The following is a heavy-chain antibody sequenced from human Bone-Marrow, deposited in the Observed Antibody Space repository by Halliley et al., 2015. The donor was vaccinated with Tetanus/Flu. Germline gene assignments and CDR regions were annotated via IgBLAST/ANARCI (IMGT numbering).Heavy chain of an antibody. CDR1: GFTLSDYY. Sequence: SLRLSCAASGFTLSDYYISWFRQAPGKGLEWVSYISSGGGNVFYADSVKGRFTVSRDITEDFLYLQMTSLRVEDTAVYYCARDTGGFCNENGWVPDQYYAGMDVWGQGTTVTVSS. CDR2: ISSGGGNV. J-gene: IGHJ6*02. D-gene: IGHD3-10*01. V-gene: IGHV3-11*01. CDR3: ARDTGGFCNENGWVPDQYYAGMDV.